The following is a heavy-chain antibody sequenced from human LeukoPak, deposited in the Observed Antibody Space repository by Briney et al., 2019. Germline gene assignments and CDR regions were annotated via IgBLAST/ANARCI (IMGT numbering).Heavy chain of an antibody. J-gene: IGHJ4*02. CDR1: GYTFTSYG. Sequence: ASVKVSCKASGYTFTSYGISWVRQAPGQGLEWMGWISAYNGNTNYAQKFQGRVTMTRNTSISTAYMELSSLRSEDTAVYYCARGHGYCSGGSCHDGVDFDYWGQGTLVTVSS. CDR2: ISAYNGNT. CDR3: ARGHGYCSGGSCHDGVDFDY. V-gene: IGHV1-18*01. D-gene: IGHD2-15*01.